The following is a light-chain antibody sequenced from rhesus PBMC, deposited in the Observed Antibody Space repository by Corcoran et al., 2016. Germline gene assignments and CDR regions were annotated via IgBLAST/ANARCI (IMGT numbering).Light chain of an antibody. CDR3: MQGTQLPYS. CDR1: QSLLHSTGYTY. J-gene: IGKJ2*01. Sequence: DIVMTQTPLSLPVTPGEPASLSCRSSQSLLHSTGYTYLYWYLQKPGQSPQLMVYFASSRASGGPDRFSGSGSGNDVRIGISRVEAEDIGVYYGMQGTQLPYSFGQGTKVEIK. CDR2: FAS. V-gene: IGKV2-91*01.